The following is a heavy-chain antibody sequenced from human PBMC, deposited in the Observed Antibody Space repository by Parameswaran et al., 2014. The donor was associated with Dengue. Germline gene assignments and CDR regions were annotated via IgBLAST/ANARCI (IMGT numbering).Heavy chain of an antibody. CDR3: ARLLVNYDSGYYFDY. D-gene: IGHD3-9*01. V-gene: IGHV4-39*01. Sequence: QPPGKGLEWIGSIYYSGSTYYNPSLKSRVTISVDTSKNQFSLKLSSVTAADTAVYYCARLLVNYDSGYYFDYWGQGTLDTVSS. J-gene: IGHJ4*02. CDR2: IYYSGST.